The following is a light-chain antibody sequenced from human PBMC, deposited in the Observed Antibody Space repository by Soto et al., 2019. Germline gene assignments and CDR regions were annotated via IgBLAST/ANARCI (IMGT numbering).Light chain of an antibody. CDR3: SSYSSSSTVV. CDR1: NSDVGGYNY. Sequence: QSALAQPASVSGSPGQSITISCTGTNSDVGGYNYVSWYQHHPGKAPKLMIYEVSDRPSGVSSRFSGSKSGNTASLTISGLQADDEADYYCSSYSSSSTVVFGTGTKVTVL. J-gene: IGLJ1*01. V-gene: IGLV2-14*01. CDR2: EVS.